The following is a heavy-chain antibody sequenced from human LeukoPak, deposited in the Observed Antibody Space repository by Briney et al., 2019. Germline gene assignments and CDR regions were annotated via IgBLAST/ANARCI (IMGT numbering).Heavy chain of an antibody. J-gene: IGHJ4*02. CDR3: AKDPPHYYDSAGFDY. CDR2: IRYDGSNK. CDR1: GFTFSSYE. Sequence: GGSLRLSCAASGFTFSSYEVNWVRQAPGKGLEWVAFIRYDGSNKYYADSVKGRFTISRDNFKNTLYLQMNSLRAEDTAVYYCAKDPPHYYDSAGFDYWGQGTLVTVSS. V-gene: IGHV3-30*02. D-gene: IGHD3-22*01.